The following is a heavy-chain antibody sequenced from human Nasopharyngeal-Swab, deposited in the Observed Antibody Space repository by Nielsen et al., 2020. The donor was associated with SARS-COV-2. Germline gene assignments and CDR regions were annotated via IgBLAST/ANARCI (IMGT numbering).Heavy chain of an antibody. D-gene: IGHD1-20*01. CDR2: IKQDGGEK. CDR1: GFTFDHYA. CDR3: ARLPRNNWRLDS. J-gene: IGHJ4*02. Sequence: GESLKISCTASGFTFDHYAMNWVRQAPGKGLEWVANIKQDGGEKNYVDSVKGRFTISRDNAKNSLYLQMNSLRVEDTAVYFCARLPRNNWRLDSWGQGILVTVSS. V-gene: IGHV3-7*03.